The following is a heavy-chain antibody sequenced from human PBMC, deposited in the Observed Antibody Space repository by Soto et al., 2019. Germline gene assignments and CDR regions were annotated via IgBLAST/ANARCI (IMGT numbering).Heavy chain of an antibody. Sequence: PSETLSLTCAVYGGSFSGYYWSWIRQPPGKGLEWIGEINHSGSTNYNPSLKSRVTISVDTSKNQFSLKLSSVTAADTAVYYCASSGLRLGLVYYGMDVWGQGTTVTVSS. CDR3: ASSGLRLGLVYYGMDV. CDR1: GGSFSGYY. V-gene: IGHV4-34*01. J-gene: IGHJ6*02. D-gene: IGHD5-12*01. CDR2: INHSGST.